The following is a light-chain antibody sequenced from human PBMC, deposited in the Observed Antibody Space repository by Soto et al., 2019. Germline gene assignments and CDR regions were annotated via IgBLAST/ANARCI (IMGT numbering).Light chain of an antibody. CDR2: GAS. Sequence: EIVLTQSPGTLSLSPGERATLSCRASQSVSSSYLAWYQQKPDQAPRLLIYGASSKDTGIPARFSGSGSGTHFTLTISRQEPADFAVYYCQQYGSSPYTFGQGTKLEIK. CDR1: QSVSSSY. J-gene: IGKJ2*01. V-gene: IGKV3-20*01. CDR3: QQYGSSPYT.